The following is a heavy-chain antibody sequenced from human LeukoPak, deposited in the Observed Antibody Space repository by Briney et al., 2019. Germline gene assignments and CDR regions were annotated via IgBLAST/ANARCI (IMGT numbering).Heavy chain of an antibody. CDR1: GFTFSSYG. Sequence: GGSPRLSCAASGFTFSSYGMHWVRQAPGKGLEWVAFIRYDGSNKYYADSVKGRFTISRDNSKSTVYLQMNSLRVEDAAVYYCSKDLTSDFGGDLDPWGQGTLVTVSS. V-gene: IGHV3-30*02. CDR3: SKDLTSDFGGDLDP. D-gene: IGHD3-10*01. J-gene: IGHJ5*02. CDR2: IRYDGSNK.